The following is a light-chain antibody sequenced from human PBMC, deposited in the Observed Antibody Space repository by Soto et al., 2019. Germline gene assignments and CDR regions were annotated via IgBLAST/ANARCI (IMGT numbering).Light chain of an antibody. CDR3: RSYTTPRTLL. CDR1: NRDIGAYNL. J-gene: IGLJ3*02. V-gene: IGLV2-14*03. Sequence: QSALPQPASVSGSLGQSITISCTGSNRDIGAYNLVSWYQQYPDTAPKLIIYDVRNRPSGVSYRFTGSRSGNTASLTISALQADDESTLYCRSYTTPRTLLLGGGTKVTVL. CDR2: DVR.